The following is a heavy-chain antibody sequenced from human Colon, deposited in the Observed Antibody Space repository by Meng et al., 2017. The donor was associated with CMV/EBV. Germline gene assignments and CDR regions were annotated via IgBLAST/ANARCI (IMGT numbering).Heavy chain of an antibody. CDR3: ARERLFGHTFDI. J-gene: IGHJ3*02. V-gene: IGHV1-46*01. Sequence: ASVKVSCKASGYTFTSYYMHWVRQAPGQGLEWMGIINPSGGSTSYAQKFQGRVTMTRDTSTSTVYMELRSLRPDDTAVYYCARERLFGHTFDIWGQGTMVTVSS. CDR2: INPSGGST. CDR1: GYTFTSYY. D-gene: IGHD3-3*01.